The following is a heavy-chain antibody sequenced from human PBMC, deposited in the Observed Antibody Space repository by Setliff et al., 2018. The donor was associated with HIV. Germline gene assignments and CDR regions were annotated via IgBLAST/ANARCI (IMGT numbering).Heavy chain of an antibody. CDR3: ARHLTYDTIPSLTAYGLDV. CDR2: AYYGGST. D-gene: IGHD3-22*01. CDR1: GGSITSDTYY. Sequence: SETLSLTCSVSGGSITSDTYYWSWVRQVPGKGPEWIGNAYYGGSTDYNTYNPSLKSRVTVIIDIYKNQMSLNLRSVTAADTAVYYCARHLTYDTIPSLTAYGLDVWGQGTTVTVS. J-gene: IGHJ6*02. V-gene: IGHV4-39*07.